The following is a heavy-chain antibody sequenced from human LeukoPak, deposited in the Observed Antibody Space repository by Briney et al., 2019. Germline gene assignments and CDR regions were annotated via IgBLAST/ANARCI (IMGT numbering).Heavy chain of an antibody. CDR2: IYYSGST. Sequence: SETLSLTCTVSGGSISSYYWSWIRQPPGKGLEWIGYIYYSGSTNYNPSLKSRVTISVDTSKNQFSLKLSSVTAADTAVYYCARDRRVPSYYGSGSYLDYWGQGTLVTVSS. D-gene: IGHD3-10*01. V-gene: IGHV4-59*01. CDR3: ARDRRVPSYYGSGSYLDY. J-gene: IGHJ4*02. CDR1: GGSISSYY.